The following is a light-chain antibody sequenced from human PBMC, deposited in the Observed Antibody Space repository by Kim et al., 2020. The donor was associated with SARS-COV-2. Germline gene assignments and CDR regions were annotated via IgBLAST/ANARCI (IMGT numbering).Light chain of an antibody. CDR3: QSYDSSNSWV. V-gene: IGLV6-57*03. Sequence: TVTTSCTRGHGSIASNYVHWYQQRPGSAPTTVIYEANQRPSGVPDRFSGSIDSSSNSASLTISGLKTEDEADYYCQSYDSSNSWVFGGGTQLTVL. CDR1: HGSIASNY. J-gene: IGLJ3*02. CDR2: EAN.